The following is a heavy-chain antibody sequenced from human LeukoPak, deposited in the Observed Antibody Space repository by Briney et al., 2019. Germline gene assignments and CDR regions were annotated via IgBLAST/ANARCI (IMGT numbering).Heavy chain of an antibody. CDR3: ASGSLPFDT. Sequence: HGGPLQFSGQGSGSPFTSYWIGGVRQLHGKGREWMGIIYPGDSDTRYSPSFPGQVTISADKSISTAYLQWSRLTASDTAMYYCASGSLPFDTWGEGTLVTASS. J-gene: IGHJ4*02. CDR2: IYPGDSDT. D-gene: IGHD4/OR15-4a*01. CDR1: GSPFTSYW. V-gene: IGHV5-51*01.